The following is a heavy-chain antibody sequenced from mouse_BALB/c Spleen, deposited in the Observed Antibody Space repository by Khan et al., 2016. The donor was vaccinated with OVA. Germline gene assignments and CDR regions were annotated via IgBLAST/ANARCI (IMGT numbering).Heavy chain of an antibody. CDR1: GFTFTDYY. V-gene: IGHV7-3*02. Sequence: EVELVESGGGLVQPGGSLRLSCVTSGFTFTDYYMNWVRQPPGKALEWLGFIRKKASGYTTEYSPSVKGRFTISRDNSQSILYLQMNTLRAEDSATYYGARVDYGYGFDYWGQGTLVTVSA. CDR3: ARVDYGYGFDY. CDR2: IRKKASGYTT. D-gene: IGHD1-2*01. J-gene: IGHJ3*01.